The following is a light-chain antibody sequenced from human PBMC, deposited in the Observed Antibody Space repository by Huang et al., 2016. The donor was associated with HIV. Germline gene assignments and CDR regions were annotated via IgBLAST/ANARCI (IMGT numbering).Light chain of an antibody. Sequence: AIQMTQSPSSLYASIGDRVTITCRASQGIRSDLGWYQQKPGKAPKLLIFAASTLHSGVPSRFSGSGSGTDFTLTISGLQPEDLATYYCLQDYNFPYTFGQGTKLEIK. CDR2: AAS. J-gene: IGKJ2*01. CDR1: QGIRSD. V-gene: IGKV1-6*01. CDR3: LQDYNFPYT.